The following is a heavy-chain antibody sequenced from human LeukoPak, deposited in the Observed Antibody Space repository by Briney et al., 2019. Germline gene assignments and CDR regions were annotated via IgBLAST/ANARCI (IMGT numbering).Heavy chain of an antibody. CDR2: ITNKAFGGTA. V-gene: IGHV3-49*03. CDR3: TRDEYGVGSNFFDY. Sequence: PGGSLRLSCTTSGFNFGDYATSWFRQAPEKGLEGVGFITNKAFGGTAEYAASVKGRFTISRDDSRSIAYLQMDNLRTEDTGVYYCTRDEYGVGSNFFDYWGQGTLVTVST. J-gene: IGHJ4*02. D-gene: IGHD4-17*01. CDR1: GFNFGDYA.